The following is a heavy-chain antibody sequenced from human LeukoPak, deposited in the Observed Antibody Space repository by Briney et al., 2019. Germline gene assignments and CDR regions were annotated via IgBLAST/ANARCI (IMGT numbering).Heavy chain of an antibody. CDR1: GFTFSSYG. D-gene: IGHD2-2*01. CDR3: AKDLVPAAPAYYGMDV. V-gene: IGHV3-30*18. J-gene: IGHJ6*02. Sequence: GRSLRLSCAASGFTFSSYGMHWVRQAPGKGLEWVAVISYDGSNKYYADSVKGRFTISRDNSKNTLYLQMNSLRAEDTAVYYCAKDLVPAAPAYYGMDVWGQGTTVTVSS. CDR2: ISYDGSNK.